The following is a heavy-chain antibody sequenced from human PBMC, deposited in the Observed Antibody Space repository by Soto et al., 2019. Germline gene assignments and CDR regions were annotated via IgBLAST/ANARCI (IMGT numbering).Heavy chain of an antibody. CDR3: TTGRGGSAYVPGAY. J-gene: IGHJ4*02. D-gene: IGHD5-12*01. CDR1: GFSFTSAW. Sequence: EVQLVESGEGLVKPGGSLRLSCAASGFSFTSAWMNWVRQIPGKGLEWVGRIKTNIDGGATDYSAPVKGRFTISRDDSKDTVYLQMNSLKTEDTAVYYCTTGRGGSAYVPGAYWGQGALVTVSS. V-gene: IGHV3-15*07. CDR2: IKTNIDGGAT.